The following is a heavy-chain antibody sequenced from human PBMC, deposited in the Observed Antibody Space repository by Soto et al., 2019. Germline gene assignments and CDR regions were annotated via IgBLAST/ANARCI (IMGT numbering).Heavy chain of an antibody. J-gene: IGHJ2*01. V-gene: IGHV1-69*02. Sequence: QVQLVQSGAEVKKPGPSVKVSCKASGGTFSSYTISWVRQAPGQGLEWMGRIIPILGIANYAQKFQRRVTITADKATSTAYMELSSLRSEDTAVYYCARNRCSGGSCYSYSYWYFDLWGRGTLVTVSS. CDR1: GGTFSSYT. CDR3: ARNRCSGGSCYSYSYWYFDL. CDR2: IIPILGIA. D-gene: IGHD2-15*01.